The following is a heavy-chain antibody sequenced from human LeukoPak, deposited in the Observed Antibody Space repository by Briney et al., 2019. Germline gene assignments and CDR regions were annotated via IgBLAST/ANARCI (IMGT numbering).Heavy chain of an antibody. J-gene: IGHJ4*02. V-gene: IGHV4-61*08. Sequence: SETLSLTCAVSGGSISSGGYSWSWIRQPPGEGLEWIGYIYYSGSTNYNPSLKSRVTISVDTSKNQFSLKLSSVTAADTAVYYCARDSSWHKFDYWGQGTLVTVSS. CDR2: IYYSGST. CDR3: ARDSSWHKFDY. D-gene: IGHD6-13*01. CDR1: GGSISSGGYS.